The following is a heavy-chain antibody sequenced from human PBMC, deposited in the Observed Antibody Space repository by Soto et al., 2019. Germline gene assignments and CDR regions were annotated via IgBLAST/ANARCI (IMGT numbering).Heavy chain of an antibody. D-gene: IGHD6-19*01. CDR1: GGSMRNYF. J-gene: IGHJ3*02. V-gene: IGHV4-59*08. CDR2: MHDSGSS. Sequence: QVQLQESGPGLVKPSETLSLTCTVSGGSMRNYFWSWIRRPPGKGLEWLAYMHDSGSSNYNPSLQGRVTMSVDPSKNQFSLKLSSVTAADTAVYYCARHDLSGGAYDIWGQGAVVAVSS. CDR3: ARHDLSGGAYDI.